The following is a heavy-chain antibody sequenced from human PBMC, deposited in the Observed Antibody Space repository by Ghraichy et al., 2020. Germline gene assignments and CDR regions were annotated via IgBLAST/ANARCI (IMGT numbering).Heavy chain of an antibody. V-gene: IGHV3-74*01. J-gene: IGHJ4*02. CDR2: INYDGSST. CDR1: GFSFSSYL. D-gene: IGHD3-16*01. CDR3: AREGAPRPFDS. Sequence: GGSLRLSCLSSGFSFSSYLMHWVRQAPGKGLVWVSRINYDGSSTNYADSVKVRLTISRANAKNTWYLQMNSLIPEDTAVYYCAREGAPRPFDSWGQGTPLTV.